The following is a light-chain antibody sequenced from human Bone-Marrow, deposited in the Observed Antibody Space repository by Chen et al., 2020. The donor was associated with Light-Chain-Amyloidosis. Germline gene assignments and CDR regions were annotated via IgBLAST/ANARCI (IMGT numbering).Light chain of an antibody. V-gene: IGLV2-14*01. CDR3: SSYTITNTLV. J-gene: IGLJ1*01. Sequence: PALTQPASVSGNPGKSITISCTGTSSDVGGDNHVSWYQQHPDKAPKLMIYEVTNRPSWVPDRFSGSKSDNTASLTISGLQTEDEADYFCSSYTITNTLVFGSGTRVTVL. CDR2: EVT. CDR1: SSDVGGDNH.